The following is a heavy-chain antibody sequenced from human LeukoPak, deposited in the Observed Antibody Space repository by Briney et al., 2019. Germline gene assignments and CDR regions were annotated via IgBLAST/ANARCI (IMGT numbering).Heavy chain of an antibody. CDR2: ISASGP. J-gene: IGHJ4*02. CDR3: AKDHESDGYPCLDH. CDR1: GFTFSRLA. Sequence: GGSLRLSCAASGFTFSRLAMTWVRQAPGKGLEWVSTISASGPYYADAVRGRFTISRDNSRNTLSLQMDSLRAEDAAVYYCAKDHESDGYPCLDHWGLGTLVTVSS. V-gene: IGHV3-23*01. D-gene: IGHD3-22*01.